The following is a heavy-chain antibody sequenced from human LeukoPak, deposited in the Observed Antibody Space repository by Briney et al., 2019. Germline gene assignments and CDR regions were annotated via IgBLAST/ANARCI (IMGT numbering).Heavy chain of an antibody. V-gene: IGHV3-15*01. CDR3: TTLGYYDILTGYDY. J-gene: IGHJ4*02. CDR1: GFTFSNAW. D-gene: IGHD3-9*01. Sequence: GGSLRLSCAASGFTFSNAWMSWVRQAPGKGLEWVGRIKSKTDGGTTDYAAPVKGRFTISRDDSNNTLYLQMNSLKTEDTAVYYCTTLGYYDILTGYDYWGQGTLVTVSS. CDR2: IKSKTDGGTT.